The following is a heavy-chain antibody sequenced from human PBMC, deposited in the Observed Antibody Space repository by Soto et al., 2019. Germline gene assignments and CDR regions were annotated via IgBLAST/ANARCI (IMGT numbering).Heavy chain of an antibody. J-gene: IGHJ4*02. D-gene: IGHD6-13*01. V-gene: IGHV4-39*01. CDR1: GGSISSSSYY. CDR2: IYYSGST. CDR3: ARHRDNSCSWYPVFDY. Sequence: QLQLQESGPGLVKPSETLSLTCTVSGGSISSSSYYWGWIRQPPGKGLEWIGSIYYSGSTYYNPSITSRVTRSVDTSKNQFSLKLSSVTAADTAVYYCARHRDNSCSWYPVFDYWGQGTLVTVSS.